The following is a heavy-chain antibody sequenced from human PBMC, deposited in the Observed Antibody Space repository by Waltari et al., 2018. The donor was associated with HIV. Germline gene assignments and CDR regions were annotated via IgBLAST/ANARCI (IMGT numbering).Heavy chain of an antibody. Sequence: VQLQESGPGLVKPSETLSLTCTVSGGSISTYYWSWIRKPPGKGLEWIGYIYYSGSTNYNPSHKSRVTISVDTSKNQFSLKLRSVSAADTAVYYCASDSSGYYGYWGQGTLVTVSS. CDR1: GGSISTYY. CDR2: IYYSGST. J-gene: IGHJ4*02. V-gene: IGHV4-59*01. D-gene: IGHD3-22*01. CDR3: ASDSSGYYGY.